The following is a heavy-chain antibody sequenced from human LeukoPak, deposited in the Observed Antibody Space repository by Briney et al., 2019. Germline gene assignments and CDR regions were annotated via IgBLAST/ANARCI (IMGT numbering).Heavy chain of an antibody. Sequence: ASVKVSCKASGYTFTSYYMHWVRQAPGQGLEWMGIINPSGGSTSYAQKFQGRVTMTRDMSTSTVYMELSSLRSEDTAVYYCARITNYYDSSGYGNAFDIWGQGTMVTVSS. CDR3: ARITNYYDSSGYGNAFDI. D-gene: IGHD3-22*01. CDR1: GYTFTSYY. CDR2: INPSGGST. V-gene: IGHV1-46*01. J-gene: IGHJ3*02.